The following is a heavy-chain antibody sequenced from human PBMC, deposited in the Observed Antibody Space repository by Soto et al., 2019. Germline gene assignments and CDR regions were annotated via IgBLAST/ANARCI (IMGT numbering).Heavy chain of an antibody. V-gene: IGHV1-8*02. J-gene: IGHJ5*02. CDR3: ARMESFGSFNWLDA. D-gene: IGHD5-18*01. CDR1: AYTFTNND. CDR2: INTGSGAT. Sequence: ASVKVSCKASAYTFTNNDVSWVRQATGQGLECMGGINTGSGATGYTQKINGRPTMTRDISIATAYMELNSLTSAEMDIYYCARMESFGSFNWLDAWGQGTMVTVS.